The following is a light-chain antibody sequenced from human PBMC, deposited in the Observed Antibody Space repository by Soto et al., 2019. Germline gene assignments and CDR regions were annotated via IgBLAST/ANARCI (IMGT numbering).Light chain of an antibody. CDR3: QQYGSSPRT. CDR1: QSVSSSY. CDR2: GAS. Sequence: EIVLTQSPGTLSLSPGERATLSCRASQSVSSSYLAWYQQKPGQAPRLLIYGASSRTTGIPDRFSSSGSGIDLTLTISRLEPEDFAVYYCQQYGSSPRTFGQGTKVEIK. V-gene: IGKV3-20*01. J-gene: IGKJ1*01.